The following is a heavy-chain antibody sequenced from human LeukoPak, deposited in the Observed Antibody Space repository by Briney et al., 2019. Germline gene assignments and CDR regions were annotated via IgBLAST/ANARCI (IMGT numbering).Heavy chain of an antibody. CDR2: IDPSDSYI. CDR3: ARHLGITDPFDY. D-gene: IGHD3-16*01. CDR1: GYSFTNYW. V-gene: IGHV5-10-1*01. J-gene: IGHJ4*02. Sequence: GESLKISCKGSGYSFTNYWIGWVRQMPGKGLEWMGKIDPSDSYIKYSPSFQGHVTISADKSISTAYLQWSSLKASDTAMYYCARHLGITDPFDYWGQGTLVTVSS.